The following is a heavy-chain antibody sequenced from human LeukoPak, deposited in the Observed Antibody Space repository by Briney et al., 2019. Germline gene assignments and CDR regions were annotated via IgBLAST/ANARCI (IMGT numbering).Heavy chain of an antibody. Sequence: ASVKVSCKASGYTFTSYGISWVRQAPGQGLEWMGWISAYNGNTDYAQKLQGRVTMTTDTSTSTAYMELSSLRSEDTAVYYCARDKGGSRIFDIWGQGAMVTVSS. J-gene: IGHJ3*02. CDR2: ISAYNGNT. CDR1: GYTFTSYG. V-gene: IGHV1-18*01. D-gene: IGHD2-15*01. CDR3: ARDKGGSRIFDI.